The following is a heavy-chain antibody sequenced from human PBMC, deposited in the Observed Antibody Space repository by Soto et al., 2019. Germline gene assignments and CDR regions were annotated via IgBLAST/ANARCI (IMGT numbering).Heavy chain of an antibody. V-gene: IGHV1-46*01. J-gene: IGHJ6*02. D-gene: IGHD2-15*01. CDR3: ARDLLHPGEPNGYCSGGACNFPPGGMDV. Sequence: QVRLVQSGAEVKRPGASVTLSCRATGYTFSIHYMHWVRQAPGQGLEWMGIINPSVGTTSYAQRFQGRVTLTSDTSTTTVFMDLSGLTSQDTATYYCARDLLHPGEPNGYCSGGACNFPPGGMDVWGQGTTVTVS. CDR1: GYTFSIHY. CDR2: INPSVGTT.